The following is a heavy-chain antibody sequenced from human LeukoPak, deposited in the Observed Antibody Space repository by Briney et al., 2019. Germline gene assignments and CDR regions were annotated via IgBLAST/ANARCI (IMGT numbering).Heavy chain of an antibody. V-gene: IGHV3-23*01. CDR3: AKVAPIDKATLLHWHFDL. CDR2: ISGSGGST. CDR1: GFTFSSYA. J-gene: IGHJ2*01. D-gene: IGHD5-24*01. Sequence: GGSLRLSCATSGFTFSSYAMSWVRQAPGKGLEWVSAISGSGGSTYYADSVKGRFTISRDNSKNTLYLQMNSLRAEDTAVYYCAKVAPIDKATLLHWHFDLWGRGTLVTVSS.